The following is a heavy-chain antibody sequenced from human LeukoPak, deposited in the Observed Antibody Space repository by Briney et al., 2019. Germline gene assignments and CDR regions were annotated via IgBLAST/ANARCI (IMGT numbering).Heavy chain of an antibody. Sequence: ASVKVSCKISGYTLNDISMHWVRQPPGKGLEWMGGVDPDDGQRVYAQKFQGRVTMTEDSSTNTAYMELSRLRPEDTAVYYCAAVSGHYTLLDAWGQGALVTVST. D-gene: IGHD1-26*01. CDR3: AAVSGHYTLLDA. CDR1: GYTLNDIS. V-gene: IGHV1-24*01. J-gene: IGHJ5*02. CDR2: VDPDDGQR.